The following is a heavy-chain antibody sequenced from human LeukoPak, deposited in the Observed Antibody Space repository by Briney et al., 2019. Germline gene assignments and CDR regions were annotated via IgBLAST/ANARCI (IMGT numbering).Heavy chain of an antibody. CDR1: GGSVSSSNYY. D-gene: IGHD3-22*01. Sequence: SETLSLTCTVSGGSVSSSNYYWGWIRQPPGKGLEWIGSIYYSGSTYYNPSLKSRVTISVGTSKNHFSLKLSSVTAADTAVYYCARTYYYDSSGPVDYWGQGTLVTVSS. J-gene: IGHJ4*02. CDR3: ARTYYYDSSGPVDY. CDR2: IYYSGST. V-gene: IGHV4-39*01.